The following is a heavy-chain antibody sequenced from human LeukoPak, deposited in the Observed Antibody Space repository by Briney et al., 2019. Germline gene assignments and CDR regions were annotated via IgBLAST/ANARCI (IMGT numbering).Heavy chain of an antibody. CDR1: GFTFRNAW. J-gene: IGHJ4*02. CDR3: TTRLLWFGELLEDFDY. V-gene: IGHV3-15*01. Sequence: GGSLRLSCAASGFTFRNAWMSWVRQAPGKGLEWVGLIKSKTDGGTTDYAAPVKGRFTISRDDSKNTLYLQMNSLKTEDTAVYYCTTRLLWFGELLEDFDYWGQGTLVTVSS. D-gene: IGHD3-10*01. CDR2: IKSKTDGGTT.